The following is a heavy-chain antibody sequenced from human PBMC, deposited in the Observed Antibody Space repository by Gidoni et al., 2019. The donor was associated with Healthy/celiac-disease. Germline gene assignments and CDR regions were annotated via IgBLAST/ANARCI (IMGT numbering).Heavy chain of an antibody. CDR2: ISSSSSTI. CDR3: ASAPTPKDPVGWFDP. Sequence: EVQLVESGGGLVQPGGSVRPPCAASGFPFISYSMNWVRQIPGKVLEWVSYISSSSSTIYYADSVKGRFTISRDNAKNSLYLQMNSLRADDTAVYYCASAPTPKDPVGWFDPWGQGTLVTVSS. V-gene: IGHV3-48*01. J-gene: IGHJ5*02. CDR1: GFPFISYS.